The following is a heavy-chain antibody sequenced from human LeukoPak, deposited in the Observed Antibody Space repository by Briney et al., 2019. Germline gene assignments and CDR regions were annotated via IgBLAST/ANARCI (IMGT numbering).Heavy chain of an antibody. Sequence: GGSLRLSCAASGFTFSSHWMHWVRQAPGKGLEYVSAISSNGGSTYYADSVKGRFTISRDNSKNTLYLQMGSLRVEDMAVYYCARDPCSGGSCYPVDWGQGTLVTVSS. V-gene: IGHV3-64*02. J-gene: IGHJ4*02. CDR2: ISSNGGST. CDR3: ARDPCSGGSCYPVD. D-gene: IGHD2-15*01. CDR1: GFTFSSHW.